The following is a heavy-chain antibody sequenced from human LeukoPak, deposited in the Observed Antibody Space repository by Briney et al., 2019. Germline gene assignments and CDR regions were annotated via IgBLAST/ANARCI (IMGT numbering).Heavy chain of an antibody. D-gene: IGHD2-2*01. J-gene: IGHJ3*02. Sequence: PGGSLRLSCAASGFTFDDYAMHWVRQAPGKGLEWVSGISWNSGSIGYADSVKGRFTISRDNSKNTLYLQMNSLRAEDTAVYYCAAPTIYCSSTSCPPSDAFDIWGQGTMVTVSS. CDR1: GFTFDDYA. V-gene: IGHV3-9*01. CDR2: ISWNSGSI. CDR3: AAPTIYCSSTSCPPSDAFDI.